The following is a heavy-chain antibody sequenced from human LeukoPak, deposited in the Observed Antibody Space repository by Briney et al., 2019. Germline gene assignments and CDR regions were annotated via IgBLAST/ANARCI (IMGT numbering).Heavy chain of an antibody. J-gene: IGHJ4*02. CDR2: ISAYNGNT. V-gene: IGHV1-18*01. D-gene: IGHD4-17*01. Sequence: ASVKVSCKASGYTFTGYGFSWVRQAPGQGLEWMGWISAYNGNTNYAQKVQGRVTMTTDTSTSTAYTELRSLRSDDTAVYYCARGLSSYGDSGLPFAYWGQGTLVTVSS. CDR3: ARGLSSYGDSGLPFAY. CDR1: GYTFTGYG.